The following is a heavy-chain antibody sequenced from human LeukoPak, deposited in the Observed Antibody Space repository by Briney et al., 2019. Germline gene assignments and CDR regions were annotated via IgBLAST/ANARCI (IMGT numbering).Heavy chain of an antibody. CDR3: ASYYYDSSGYYWDAFDI. D-gene: IGHD3-22*01. V-gene: IGHV5-51*01. Sequence: GESLKISCKGSGYSFTSYWIGWVRQMPGKGLEWMGIIYPGDSDTRYSPSLQGQVTISADKSISTAYLQWSSLKASDTAMYYCASYYYDSSGYYWDAFDIWGQGTMVTVSS. CDR2: IYPGDSDT. J-gene: IGHJ3*02. CDR1: GYSFTSYW.